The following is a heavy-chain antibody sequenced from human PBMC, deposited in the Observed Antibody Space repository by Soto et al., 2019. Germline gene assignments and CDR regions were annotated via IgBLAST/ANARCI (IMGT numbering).Heavy chain of an antibody. D-gene: IGHD6-19*01. CDR3: ARGHFMFVAGSTFDY. CDR1: GYSISSGFY. CDR2: IYHGGTP. J-gene: IGHJ4*01. V-gene: IGHV4-38-2*02. Sequence: SETPSLTCTVSGYSISSGFYWAWIRQPPGKGPERIASIYHGGTPFYNPSLKSRITLSGDTSNDQFSLKLTSVTAADTAVYYCARGHFMFVAGSTFDYWGHVTLVTVSS.